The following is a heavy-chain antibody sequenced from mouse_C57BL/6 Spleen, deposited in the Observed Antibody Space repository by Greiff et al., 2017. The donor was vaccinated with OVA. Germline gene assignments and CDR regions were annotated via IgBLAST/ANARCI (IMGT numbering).Heavy chain of an antibody. Sequence: QVQLQQPGAELVRPGSSVKLSCKASGYTFTSYWMHWVKQRPIQGLEWIGNIDPSDSETHYNQKFKDKATLTVDKSSSTAYMQLSSLTSEDSAVDYCARRSNYYAMDYWGQGTSVTVSS. CDR2: IDPSDSET. CDR3: ARRSNYYAMDY. V-gene: IGHV1-52*01. D-gene: IGHD2-5*01. J-gene: IGHJ4*01. CDR1: GYTFTSYW.